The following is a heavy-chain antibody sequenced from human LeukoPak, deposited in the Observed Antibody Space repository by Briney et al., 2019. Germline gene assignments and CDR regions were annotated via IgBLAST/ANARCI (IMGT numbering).Heavy chain of an antibody. V-gene: IGHV4-59*12. Sequence: SETLSLICTVSGASISSYYWSWIRQPPGKGLEWIGDIYYSGSIKYNPSLKSRVTMSVDTSKNQFSLKLSSVTAADTAVYYCARSVVVIPEFDPWGQGTLVTVSS. CDR3: ARSVVVIPEFDP. CDR1: GASISSYY. D-gene: IGHD3-22*01. J-gene: IGHJ5*02. CDR2: IYYSGSI.